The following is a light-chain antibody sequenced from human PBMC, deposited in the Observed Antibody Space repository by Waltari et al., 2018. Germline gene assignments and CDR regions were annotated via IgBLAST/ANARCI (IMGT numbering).Light chain of an antibody. Sequence: DIQMTQSPSSVSASVGDRVTITCRASQGISSWLAWYQQKPGRAPNLLIYAASSLQSGVPARFSGSGSGTEFTLTISSLQPDDFATYYCQQYMTNSWTFGQGTRVEVK. J-gene: IGKJ1*01. CDR3: QQYMTNSWT. CDR2: AAS. V-gene: IGKV1-12*01. CDR1: QGISSW.